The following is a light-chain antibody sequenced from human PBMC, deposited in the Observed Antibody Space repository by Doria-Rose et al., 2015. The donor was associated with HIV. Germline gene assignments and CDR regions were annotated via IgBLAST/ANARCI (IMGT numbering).Light chain of an antibody. CDR1: QDISNY. J-gene: IGKJ1*01. CDR3: QQYYSYPPT. Sequence: AIRMTQSPSSLSASTGDRVTITCRAGQDISNYLAWYQQKPGKAPKLLIYAASTLQSGVPSRFSGSGSGTDFTLTISYLQSEDFATYYCQQYYSYPPTFGQGTKVEVK. CDR2: AAS. V-gene: IGKV1-8*01.